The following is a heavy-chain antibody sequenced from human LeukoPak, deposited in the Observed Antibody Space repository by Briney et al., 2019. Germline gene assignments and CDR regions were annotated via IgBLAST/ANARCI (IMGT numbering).Heavy chain of an antibody. D-gene: IGHD6-13*01. J-gene: IGHJ4*02. CDR2: ISGSGGST. V-gene: IGHV3-23*01. CDR3: AKDRFSSSRYYFDY. CDR1: GFTFSTYA. Sequence: PGGSLRLSCAASGFTFSTYAMSWVCHAPGKGLELVLAISGSGGSTYYADSVKGRFTISRDNSKNTLSLQMNSLRAEDTAVYYCAKDRFSSSRYYFDYWGQGTLVTVSS.